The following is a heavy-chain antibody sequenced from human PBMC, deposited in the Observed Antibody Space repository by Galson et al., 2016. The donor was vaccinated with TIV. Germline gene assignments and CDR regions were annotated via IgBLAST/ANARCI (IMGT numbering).Heavy chain of an antibody. CDR2: ISDGGNT. CDR1: GFTFSDYA. Sequence: SLRLSCAASGFTFSDYAMSWVRQAPGKGLEWVSLISDGGNTYYADSVKGRFTISRDNSKNTLYLQMNTLRVEDTAVYFCARDRVVDATYYYYYYGMDVWGQGTAVTVSS. V-gene: IGHV3-66*02. J-gene: IGHJ6*02. CDR3: ARDRVVDATYYYYYYGMDV. D-gene: IGHD2-15*01.